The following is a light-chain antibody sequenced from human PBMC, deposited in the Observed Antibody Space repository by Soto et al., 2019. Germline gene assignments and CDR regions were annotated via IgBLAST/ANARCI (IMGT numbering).Light chain of an antibody. CDR2: DAS. Sequence: IQLTQSPSSLSASVGDRVTITCRASQGISSYLAWYQQKPGKAPKLLIFDASTLKSGVPARFSGSGSGTDFTLTISSLQPEDFATYYCQQLNTYPWTFGPGTKVDIK. J-gene: IGKJ3*01. V-gene: IGKV1-9*01. CDR1: QGISSY. CDR3: QQLNTYPWT.